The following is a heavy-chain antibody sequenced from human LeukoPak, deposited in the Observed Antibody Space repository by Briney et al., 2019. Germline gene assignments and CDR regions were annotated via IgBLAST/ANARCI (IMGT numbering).Heavy chain of an antibody. CDR3: AKGAVVAARSYFYYGMDV. D-gene: IGHD2-15*01. J-gene: IGHJ6*02. CDR1: GFTFSSYA. V-gene: IGHV3-23*01. CDR2: ISGSGGIT. Sequence: GGSLRLSCAASGFTFSSYAMSWVRQAPGKGLEWVSGISGSGGITYYADSVRGRFTISRDNYKNTLYLQINSLRVEDTAVYYCAKGAVVAARSYFYYGMDVWGQGTTVTVSS.